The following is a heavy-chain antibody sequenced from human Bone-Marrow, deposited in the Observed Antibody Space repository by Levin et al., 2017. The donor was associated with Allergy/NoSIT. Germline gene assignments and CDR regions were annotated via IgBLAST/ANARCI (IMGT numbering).Heavy chain of an antibody. D-gene: IGHD4-17*01. J-gene: IGHJ4*02. Sequence: SETLSLTCSVSGGSISSYYWSWIRQPPGKGLEWIGYVYYSGSTNFNHSLMSRVTMSLGTSKNQFSLKLSSVTAADTAVYYCAGSYGDGFGYYFDYWGQGTQVTVST. CDR2: VYYSGST. V-gene: IGHV4-59*08. CDR3: AGSYGDGFGYYFDY. CDR1: GGSISSYY.